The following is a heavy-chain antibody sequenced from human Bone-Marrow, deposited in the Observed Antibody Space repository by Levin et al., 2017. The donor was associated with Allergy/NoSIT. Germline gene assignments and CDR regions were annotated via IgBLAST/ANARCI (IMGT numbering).Heavy chain of an antibody. Sequence: SCAASGFTFSSYGMHWVRQAPGKGLEWVAVISYDGSNKYYADSVKGRFTISRDNSKNTLYLQMNSLRAEDTAVYYCAKDRLRYCGGDCYPDYWGQGTLVTVSS. CDR1: GFTFSSYG. CDR3: AKDRLRYCGGDCYPDY. D-gene: IGHD2-21*02. CDR2: ISYDGSNK. J-gene: IGHJ4*02. V-gene: IGHV3-30*18.